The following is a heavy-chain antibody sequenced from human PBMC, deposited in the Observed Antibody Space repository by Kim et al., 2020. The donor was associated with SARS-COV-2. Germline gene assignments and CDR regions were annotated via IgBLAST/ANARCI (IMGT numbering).Heavy chain of an antibody. D-gene: IGHD3-9*01. CDR1: GFAFSTYA. Sequence: GGSLRLSCAASGFAFSTYAMSWVRQAPGKGLEWVSAISGSGSNTYYDAVKGRFTISRDNSKNTLYLQMNSLRAEDTAVYYCAKGAILTGYLFDYWGQGTLVTVSS. CDR2: ISGSGSNT. CDR3: AKGAILTGYLFDY. J-gene: IGHJ4*02. V-gene: IGHV3-23*01.